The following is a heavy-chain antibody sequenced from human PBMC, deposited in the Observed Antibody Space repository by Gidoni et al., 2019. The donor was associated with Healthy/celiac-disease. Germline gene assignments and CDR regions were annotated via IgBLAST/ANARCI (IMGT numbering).Heavy chain of an antibody. CDR3: ARDQGIAVPDY. CDR2: INSDGSST. D-gene: IGHD6-19*01. J-gene: IGHJ4*02. CDR1: GFTFSSYW. Sequence: EVQLVESGGGLVQPGGSLRLSCAASGFTFSSYWMHWVRQAPGKGLVWVSRINSDGSSTSYADSVKCRFTISRDNAKNTLYLQMNSRRAEDTAVYYCARDQGIAVPDYWGQGTLVTVSS. V-gene: IGHV3-74*01.